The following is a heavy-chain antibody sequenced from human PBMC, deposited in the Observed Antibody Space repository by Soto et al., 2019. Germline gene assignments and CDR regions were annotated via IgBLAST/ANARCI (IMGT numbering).Heavy chain of an antibody. Sequence: GESMKISCKGSGYSFTSYWSGWVRQMPGKGLEWMGIIYPGDSDTRYSPSFQGQVTISADKSISTAYLQWSSLKASDTAMYYCAAEQRGFGDGNWFDPWGQGTLVTVSS. D-gene: IGHD3-10*01. CDR3: AAEQRGFGDGNWFDP. J-gene: IGHJ5*02. CDR1: GYSFTSYW. CDR2: IYPGDSDT. V-gene: IGHV5-51*01.